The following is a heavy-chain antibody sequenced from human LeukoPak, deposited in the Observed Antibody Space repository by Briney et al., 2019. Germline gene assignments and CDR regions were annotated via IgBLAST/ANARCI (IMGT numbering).Heavy chain of an antibody. D-gene: IGHD3-22*01. CDR3: ARLYYDSSGYYQICYFDY. V-gene: IGHV4-39*01. Sequence: TTSETLSLTCTVSGGSISSSSYYWGWIRQPPGKGLEWIGSIYYSGSTYYNPSLKSRVTISVDTSKNQFSLNLSSVTAADTAVYYCARLYYDSSGYYQICYFDYWGQGTLVTVSS. CDR2: IYYSGST. J-gene: IGHJ4*02. CDR1: GGSISSSSYY.